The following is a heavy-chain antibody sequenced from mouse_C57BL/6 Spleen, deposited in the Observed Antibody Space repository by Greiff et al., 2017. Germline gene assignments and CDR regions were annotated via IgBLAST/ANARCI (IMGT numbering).Heavy chain of an antibody. V-gene: IGHV5-6*01. D-gene: IGHD1-1*01. CDR2: ISSGGSYT. CDR3: ARIYYGRNNWYFDV. CDR1: GFTFSSYG. Sequence: EVQLQESGGDLVKPGGSLKLSCAASGFTFSSYGMSWVRQTPDKRLEWVATISSGGSYTYYPDSVKGRFTISRDNAKNTLYLQMSSLKSEDTAMYYWARIYYGRNNWYFDVWGTGTTVTVSA. J-gene: IGHJ1*03.